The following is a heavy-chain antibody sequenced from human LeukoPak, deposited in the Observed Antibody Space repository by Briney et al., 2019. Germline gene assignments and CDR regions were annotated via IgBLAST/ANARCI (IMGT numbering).Heavy chain of an antibody. D-gene: IGHD1-26*01. V-gene: IGHV1-8*03. J-gene: IGHJ5*02. Sequence: GASVKVSCKASGGTFSSYAISWVRQATGQGLEWMGWMNPNSGNTGYAQKFQGRVTITRNTSISTAYMELSSLRSEDTAVYYCARGSLVRWELLNPWGQGTLVTVSS. CDR3: ARGSLVRWELLNP. CDR2: MNPNSGNT. CDR1: GGTFSSYA.